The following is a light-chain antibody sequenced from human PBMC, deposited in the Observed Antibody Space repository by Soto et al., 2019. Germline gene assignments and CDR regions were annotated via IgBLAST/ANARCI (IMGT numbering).Light chain of an antibody. CDR2: DAS. CDR1: QSVSGD. J-gene: IGKJ4*02. V-gene: IGKV3-11*01. CDR3: QQRSNWPYLT. Sequence: EIVLTQSPDTRSLSPGERATLSCRASQSVSGDLGWYQQKPGQAPRLLIYDASNRAYGVPARFRGSGSGTNFTLTSASLEPEDFAVYYCQQRSNWPYLTFGGGTRV.